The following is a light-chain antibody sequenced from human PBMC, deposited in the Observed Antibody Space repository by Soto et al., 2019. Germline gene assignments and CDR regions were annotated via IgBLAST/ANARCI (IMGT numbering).Light chain of an antibody. J-gene: IGKJ1*01. Sequence: DIQMTQSKSSLSASVGDRVTITCRASQSVNTYLHWYQQKAGQAPKLLIYAASSLQSGVPSRFSGSGSGTDFTLTISSLQPEDFATYYCQQSYSTLWTFGQGTKVDIK. CDR2: AAS. CDR1: QSVNTY. CDR3: QQSYSTLWT. V-gene: IGKV1-39*01.